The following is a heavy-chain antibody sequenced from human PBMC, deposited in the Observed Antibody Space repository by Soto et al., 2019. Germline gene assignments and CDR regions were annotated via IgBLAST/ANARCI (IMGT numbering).Heavy chain of an antibody. V-gene: IGHV4-59*01. Sequence: SETLSLTCTVSGGSISNYYWSWIRQPPGNELEWIAYIYYNGITNYNPSLKSRVTISVDTSKNQSSLTLTSVTAADTAVYYCARGRRYYYDNTGPFYFEHWGQGTLVTVSS. J-gene: IGHJ4*02. CDR1: GGSISNYY. CDR3: ARGRRYYYDNTGPFYFEH. CDR2: IYYNGIT. D-gene: IGHD3-22*01.